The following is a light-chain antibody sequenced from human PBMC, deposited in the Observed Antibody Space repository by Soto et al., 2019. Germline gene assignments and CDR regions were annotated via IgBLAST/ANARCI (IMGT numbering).Light chain of an antibody. CDR2: GAS. CDR1: QSVGTN. CDR3: QQYYNWPRYT. V-gene: IGKV3-15*01. Sequence: EIVVTQSPATLSLSPGERATLSCRASQSVGTNLAWYLQKPGQAPRLLIFGASARATGLPARFSGSGSGTAFTLTISSLQSEDFAVYFCQQYYNWPRYTFGQGTKIEIK. J-gene: IGKJ2*01.